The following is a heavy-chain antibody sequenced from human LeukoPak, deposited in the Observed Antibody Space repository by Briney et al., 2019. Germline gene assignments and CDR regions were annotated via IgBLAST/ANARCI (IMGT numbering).Heavy chain of an antibody. Sequence: APVKVSCKASGYTFTTYYMHWVRQAPGQGLEYMGIINPSGGSTSYAQKFQGRVTMTRDMSTSTVYMELSSLRSEDTAVYYCARDLRYTFGYYFDYWGQGTLVTVSS. J-gene: IGHJ4*02. CDR2: INPSGGST. CDR1: GYTFTTYY. V-gene: IGHV1-46*01. CDR3: ARDLRYTFGYYFDY. D-gene: IGHD3-3*01.